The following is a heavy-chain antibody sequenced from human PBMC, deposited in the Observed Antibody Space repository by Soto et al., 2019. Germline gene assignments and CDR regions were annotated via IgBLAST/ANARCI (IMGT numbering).Heavy chain of an antibody. CDR1: GYTFTSYG. J-gene: IGHJ6*02. CDR2: ISAYNGNT. Sequence: QVQLVQSGAEVKKPGASVKVSCKASGYTFTSYGISWVRQAPGQGLEWMGWISAYNGNTNYAQKLQGRVTMTTDTSTSTAYMELRSLRSDDTAMYYCARDMGATRRYYYYGMDVWGQGTTVTVSS. V-gene: IGHV1-18*04. CDR3: ARDMGATRRYYYYGMDV. D-gene: IGHD1-26*01.